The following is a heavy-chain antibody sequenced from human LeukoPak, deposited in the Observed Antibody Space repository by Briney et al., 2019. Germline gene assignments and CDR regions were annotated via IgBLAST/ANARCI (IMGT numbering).Heavy chain of an antibody. V-gene: IGHV4-34*01. CDR1: GGSFSGYY. CDR2: INHSGST. CDR3: ASSGLGGWY. Sequence: SETLSLTCAVYGGSFSGYYWSWIRQPPGKGLEWIGEINHSGSTNYNPSLKSRVTISVDTSKNQFSLKLSSATAADTAVYYCASSGLGGWYWGQGTLVTVSS. D-gene: IGHD2-15*01. J-gene: IGHJ4*02.